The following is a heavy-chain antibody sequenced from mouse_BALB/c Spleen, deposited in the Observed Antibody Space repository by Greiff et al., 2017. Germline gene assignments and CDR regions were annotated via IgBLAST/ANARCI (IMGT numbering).Heavy chain of an antibody. CDR3: ARDVVYYWFAY. J-gene: IGHJ3*01. CDR1: GYTFTSYW. D-gene: IGHD2-3*01. V-gene: IGHV1S41*01. CDR2: IAPGSGST. Sequence: DLVKPGASVKLSCKASGYTFTSYWINWIKQRPGQGLEWIGRIAPGSGSTYYNEMFKGKATLTVDTSSSTAYIQLSSLSSEDSAVYFCARDVVYYWFAYWGQGTLVTVSA.